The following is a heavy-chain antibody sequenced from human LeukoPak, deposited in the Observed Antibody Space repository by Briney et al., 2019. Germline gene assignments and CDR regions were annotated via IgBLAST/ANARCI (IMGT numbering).Heavy chain of an antibody. CDR1: GFTFSSYW. D-gene: IGHD3-9*01. CDR3: ARAHKLRYFDWLYNY. J-gene: IGHJ4*02. V-gene: IGHV3-7*03. CDR2: IKQDGSEK. Sequence: GGSLRLSCAASGFTFSSYWMSWVRQAPEKGLEWVANIKQDGSEKYHVDSVKGRFTISRDNAKNSLYLQMNSLRAEDTAVYYCARAHKLRYFDWLYNYWGQGTLVTVSS.